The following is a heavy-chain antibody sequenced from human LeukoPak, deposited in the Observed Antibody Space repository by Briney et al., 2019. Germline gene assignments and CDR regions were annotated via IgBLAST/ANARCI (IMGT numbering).Heavy chain of an antibody. CDR1: GYTFTSYD. CDR2: MNPNSGNT. V-gene: IGHV1-8*02. D-gene: IGHD6-19*01. Sequence: ASVKVSCKASGYTFTSYDINWVRQATGQGLEWMGWMNPNSGNTGYAQKFQGRVTMTTDTSTTTAYMELRSLRSDDTAVYYCARDPRDPNTSGWPFDYWGQGTLVTVSS. J-gene: IGHJ4*02. CDR3: ARDPRDPNTSGWPFDY.